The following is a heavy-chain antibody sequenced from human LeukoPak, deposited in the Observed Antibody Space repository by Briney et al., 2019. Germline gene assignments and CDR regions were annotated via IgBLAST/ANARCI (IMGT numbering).Heavy chain of an antibody. CDR2: ISTTGDT. V-gene: IGHV3-13*04. D-gene: IGHD6-19*01. J-gene: IGHJ3*02. CDR3: ARATISVAYAFDI. Sequence: PGGSLRLSCAASGFIFSDFDMHWVRQVPGKGLEWVSAISTTGDTYYPGSVKGRFTISRENAKNSLYLQMNSLRAEDTAVYYCARATISVAYAFDIWGQGRMVTVSS. CDR1: GFIFSDFD.